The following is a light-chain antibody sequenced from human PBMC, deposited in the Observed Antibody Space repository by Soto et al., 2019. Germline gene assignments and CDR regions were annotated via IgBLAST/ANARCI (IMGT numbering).Light chain of an antibody. Sequence: EIVLTQSPAILSVSPGERSTLSCMAIQSISRSLAWYQQKPCQAPRLLISDASTRATGIPARFSGSGSGTEFTLTISSLQYEDFAVDYCQQYGSSHLISFGQGTRLEIK. V-gene: IGKV3-15*01. CDR1: QSISRS. CDR3: QQYGSSHLIS. CDR2: DAS. J-gene: IGKJ5*01.